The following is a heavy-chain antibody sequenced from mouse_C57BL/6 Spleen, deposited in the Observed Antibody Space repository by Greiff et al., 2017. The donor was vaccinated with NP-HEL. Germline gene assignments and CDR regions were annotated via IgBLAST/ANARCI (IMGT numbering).Heavy chain of an antibody. Sequence: VQLKQSGPELVKPGASVKIPCKASGYTFTDYNMDWVKQSHGKSLEWIGDINPNNGGTIYNQKFKGKATLTVDKSSSTAYMELRSLTSEDTAVYYCARGPDYYGSSWYYFDYWGQGTTLTVSS. J-gene: IGHJ2*01. CDR2: INPNNGGT. D-gene: IGHD1-1*01. CDR1: GYTFTDYN. CDR3: ARGPDYYGSSWYYFDY. V-gene: IGHV1-18*01.